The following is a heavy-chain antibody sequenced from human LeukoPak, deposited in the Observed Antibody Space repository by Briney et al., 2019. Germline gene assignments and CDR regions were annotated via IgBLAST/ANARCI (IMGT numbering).Heavy chain of an antibody. Sequence: SETLSPTCTVSGGSISSGDYYWSWIRQPPGKGLEWIGYIYYSGSTYYNPSLKSRVTISVDTSKNQFSLKLSSVTAADTAVYYCARGYSSSWYDYWGQGTLVTVSS. CDR1: GGSISSGDYY. V-gene: IGHV4-30-4*02. CDR3: ARGYSSSWYDY. D-gene: IGHD6-13*01. J-gene: IGHJ4*02. CDR2: IYYSGST.